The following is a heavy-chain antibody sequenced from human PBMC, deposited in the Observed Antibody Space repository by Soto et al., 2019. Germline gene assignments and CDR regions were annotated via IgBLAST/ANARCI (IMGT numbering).Heavy chain of an antibody. CDR1: GYTFSRSG. CDR3: ARSGSVPYHSSVLAV. V-gene: IGHV1-18*01. CDR2: ISTYNGDA. D-gene: IGHD5-12*01. J-gene: IGHJ6*04. Sequence: QVQLVQSGAEVRKPGASVKVSCKTSGYTFSRSGIRWVRQAPGQGLEWMGGISTYNGDANYAQKLQGTVTMTTDTSSSEAFMELGSLTSDDTAVYYWARSGSVPYHSSVLAVWGEGTTGTVSS.